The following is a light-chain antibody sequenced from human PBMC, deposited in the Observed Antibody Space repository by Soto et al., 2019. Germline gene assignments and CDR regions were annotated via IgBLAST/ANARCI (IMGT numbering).Light chain of an antibody. V-gene: IGLV2-14*01. CDR1: SSDVGGYNY. CDR3: SSNRSSGTLVV. Sequence: QSALTQPASVSGSPGQSITISCTGTSSDVGGYNYDSWYQQHPGKAPKLMIYEVSNRPSGVSNRFSGSKSGSTASLTISGLQAEDEADYYCSSNRSSGTLVVFGGGTKVTVL. CDR2: EVS. J-gene: IGLJ2*01.